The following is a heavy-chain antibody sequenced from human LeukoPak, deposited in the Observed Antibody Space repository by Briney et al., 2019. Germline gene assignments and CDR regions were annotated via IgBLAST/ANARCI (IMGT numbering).Heavy chain of an antibody. J-gene: IGHJ3*02. D-gene: IGHD3-9*01. CDR3: ARTLFDWLPSGAFDI. CDR2: IIPIFGTA. V-gene: IGHV1-69*13. CDR1: GGTFSSYA. Sequence: SVKVSCKASGGTFSSYAISWARQAPGQGLEWMGGIIPIFGTANYAQKFQGRVTITADESTSTAYMELSSLRSEDTAVYYCARTLFDWLPSGAFDIWGQGTMVTVSS.